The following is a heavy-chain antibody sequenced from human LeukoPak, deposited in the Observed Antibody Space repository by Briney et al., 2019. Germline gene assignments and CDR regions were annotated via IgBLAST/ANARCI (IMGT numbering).Heavy chain of an antibody. V-gene: IGHV3-49*04. Sequence: PGGSLRLSCTASGFTFGDYAMSWVRQAPGKGLEWVGFIRSKAYGGTTEYAASVKGRFTISRDDSKSIAYLQMNSLKTEDTAVYYCTRDRGSGIYYYYYMDVWGKGTTVTISS. CDR3: TRDRGSGIYYYYYMDV. D-gene: IGHD3-10*01. CDR2: IRSKAYGGTT. CDR1: GFTFGDYA. J-gene: IGHJ6*03.